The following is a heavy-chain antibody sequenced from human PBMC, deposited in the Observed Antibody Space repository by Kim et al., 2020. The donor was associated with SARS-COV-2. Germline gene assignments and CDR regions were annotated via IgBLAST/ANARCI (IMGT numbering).Heavy chain of an antibody. D-gene: IGHD6-19*01. CDR3: ARDHGAVAGRDFDY. J-gene: IGHJ4*02. CDR2: IYSGGST. Sequence: GGSLRLSCAASGFTVSSNYMSWVRQAPGKGLEWVSVIYSGGSTYYADSVKGRFTISRDNSKNTLYLQMNSLRAEDTAVYYCARDHGAVAGRDFDYWGQGTLVTVSS. CDR1: GFTVSSNY. V-gene: IGHV3-53*01.